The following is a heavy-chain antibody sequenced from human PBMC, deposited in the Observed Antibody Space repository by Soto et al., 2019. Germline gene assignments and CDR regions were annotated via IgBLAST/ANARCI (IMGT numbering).Heavy chain of an antibody. Sequence: QVQLQESGPGLVKPTETLSLNCTVSSGSINSFYWAWMRQPAGKGLEWIGRIHSSGTTNYNPSLSSRVTMSVARSKTHSPRRLPSVTPEDPAVISWPGDGKMGPGSSASWGRGIWVTVSS. CDR3: PGDGKMGPGSSAS. CDR2: IHSSGTT. J-gene: IGHJ5*02. CDR1: SGSINSFY. V-gene: IGHV4-4*07. D-gene: IGHD1-26*01.